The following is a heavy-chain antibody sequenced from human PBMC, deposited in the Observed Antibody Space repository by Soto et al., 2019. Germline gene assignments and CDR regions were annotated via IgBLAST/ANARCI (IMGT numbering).Heavy chain of an antibody. J-gene: IGHJ4*02. CDR1: GFTFSSYA. D-gene: IGHD2-2*01. CDR3: AKEEYCSSSSCSGD. V-gene: IGHV3-23*01. CDR2: ISGMGGST. Sequence: GGSLRLSCAASGFTFSSYAMSWVRQAPGKGLEWVSAISGMGGSTYYADSLKGRFTISRDNSKNALYMQMNSLRAQDTAVSYCAKEEYCSSSSCSGDWGQGTLVTVSS.